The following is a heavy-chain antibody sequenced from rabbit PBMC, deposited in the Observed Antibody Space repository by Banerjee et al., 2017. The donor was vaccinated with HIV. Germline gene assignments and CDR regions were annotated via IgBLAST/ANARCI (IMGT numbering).Heavy chain of an antibody. CDR1: GFDFSSYG. D-gene: IGHD1-1*01. J-gene: IGHJ4*01. Sequence: QEQLVESGGGLVQPGGSLKLSCKASGFDFSSYGGSWVRQAPGKGLEWIGYIDPLFGTTYYANWVNGRFTISSHNAQNTLYLQLNSLTAADTATYFCVRGASSSGYYSLWGQGTLVTVS. V-gene: IGHV1S47*01. CDR2: IDPLFGTT. CDR3: VRGASSSGYYSL.